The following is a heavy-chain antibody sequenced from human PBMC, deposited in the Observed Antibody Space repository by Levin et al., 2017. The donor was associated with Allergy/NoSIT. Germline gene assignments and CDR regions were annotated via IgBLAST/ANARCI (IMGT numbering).Heavy chain of an antibody. CDR3: AKANGYSYGLDYFDY. J-gene: IGHJ4*02. CDR2: ISWNSGSI. Sequence: LSLTCAASGFTFDDYAMHWVRQAPGKGLEWVSGISWNSGSIGYADSVKGRFTISRDNAKNSLYLQMNSLRAEDTALYYCAKANGYSYGLDYFDYWGQGTLVTVSS. CDR1: GFTFDDYA. V-gene: IGHV3-9*01. D-gene: IGHD5-18*01.